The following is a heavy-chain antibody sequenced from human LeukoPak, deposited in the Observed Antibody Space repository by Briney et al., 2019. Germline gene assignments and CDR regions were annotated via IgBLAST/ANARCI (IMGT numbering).Heavy chain of an antibody. CDR1: GFTFSSYW. V-gene: IGHV3-7*01. Sequence: PGGSLRLSCAASGFTFSSYWTSWVRQAPGKGLEWVANIKQDGSEKYYVDSVKGRFTISRDNAKNSLYLQMNSLRAEDTAVYYCARVFWSTMDAFDIWGQGTMVTVSS. J-gene: IGHJ3*02. D-gene: IGHD3-3*01. CDR3: ARVFWSTMDAFDI. CDR2: IKQDGSEK.